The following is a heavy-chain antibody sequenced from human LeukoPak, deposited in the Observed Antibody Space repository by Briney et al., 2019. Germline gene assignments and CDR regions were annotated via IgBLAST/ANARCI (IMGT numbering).Heavy chain of an antibody. Sequence: VASVKVSCKASGGTFSSYTISWVRQDPGQGLEWMGRIIPILGIANYAQKFQGRVTITADKSTSTAYMELSSLRSEDTAVYYCAIFIVVVPAATLGVDYWGQGTLVTVSS. V-gene: IGHV1-69*02. CDR1: GGTFSSYT. CDR2: IIPILGIA. J-gene: IGHJ4*02. CDR3: AIFIVVVPAATLGVDY. D-gene: IGHD2-2*01.